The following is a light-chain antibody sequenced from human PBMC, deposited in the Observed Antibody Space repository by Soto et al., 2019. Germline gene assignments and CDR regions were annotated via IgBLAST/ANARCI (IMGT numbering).Light chain of an antibody. CDR1: QSVSSN. CDR2: GAS. V-gene: IGKV3-15*01. J-gene: IGKJ1*01. Sequence: ETVMTQSPATLSVSPGERATLSCRATQSVSSNLAWIQQRPGQAPSLLIFGASTRSTGIPNRFSGSGSWTECTLNIRILQSEEFAVDYCQQYNNWPRTFGQGTKVEIK. CDR3: QQYNNWPRT.